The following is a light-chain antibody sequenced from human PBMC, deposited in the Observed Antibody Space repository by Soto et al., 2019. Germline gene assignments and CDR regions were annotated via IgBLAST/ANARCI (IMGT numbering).Light chain of an antibody. CDR2: AAS. J-gene: IGKJ1*01. Sequence: AIQMTHSPSSLSASVVDRVTITFRASQGIRNDLGWYQQKPGKAPKLLIYAASSLQSGVPSRFSGSGSGTDFTLTISSLQPEDFATYYCLKDYNYPRKFGQGTKVDIK. CDR1: QGIRND. V-gene: IGKV1-6*01. CDR3: LKDYNYPRK.